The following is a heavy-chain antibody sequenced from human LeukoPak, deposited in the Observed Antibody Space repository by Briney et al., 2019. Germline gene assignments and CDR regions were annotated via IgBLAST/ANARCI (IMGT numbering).Heavy chain of an antibody. CDR3: ARYPHHLGDTTYFDY. CDR2: INYSGST. Sequence: PSETLSLTCTVSGGSISSSGYYWGWIRQPPGKGLEWIGSINYSGSTYYNPSLKSRVTIAVDTSKNQFSLKLSSVTAADTAVYFCARYPHHLGDTTYFDYWGQGTVVTVSS. D-gene: IGHD1-26*01. V-gene: IGHV4-39*01. CDR1: GGSISSSGYY. J-gene: IGHJ4*02.